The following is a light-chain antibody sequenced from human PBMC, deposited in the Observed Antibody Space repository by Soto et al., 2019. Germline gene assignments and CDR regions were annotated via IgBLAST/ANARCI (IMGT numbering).Light chain of an antibody. Sequence: QSVLTQPPSMSGAPGQRVTISCTGSNSNIGAGYDVHWYQQLPGTAPKLLLYGNTNRPSGVPDRFSGSKSGTSASLAITGLQADDEADYYCQSYDSSLRGSVFGGGTKLTVL. CDR2: GNT. V-gene: IGLV1-40*01. J-gene: IGLJ2*01. CDR3: QSYDSSLRGSV. CDR1: NSNIGAGYD.